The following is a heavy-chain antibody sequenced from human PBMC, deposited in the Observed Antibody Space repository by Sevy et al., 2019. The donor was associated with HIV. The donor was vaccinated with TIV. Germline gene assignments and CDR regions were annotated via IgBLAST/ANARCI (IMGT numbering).Heavy chain of an antibody. CDR1: GFTFSSYA. CDR3: AKQEGSGWYYYYYMDV. V-gene: IGHV3-23*01. D-gene: IGHD6-19*01. CDR2: ISGSGGST. Sequence: GGSLRLSCAASGFTFSSYAMSWVRQAPGKGLEWVSAISGSGGSTYYADSVKGRFTISRDNSKNTLYPQMNSLRAEDTAVYYCAKQEGSGWYYYYYMDVWGKGTTVTVSS. J-gene: IGHJ6*03.